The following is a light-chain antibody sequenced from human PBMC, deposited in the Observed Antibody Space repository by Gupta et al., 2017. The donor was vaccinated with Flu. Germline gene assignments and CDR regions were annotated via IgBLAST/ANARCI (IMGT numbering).Light chain of an antibody. Sequence: NCKSSQSVLYTSNNYNYLAWYQQKPGQPPKLLIYWASTRESGVPDRFSGSGSGTDFTLTISSLQAEDVAVYYCQQYYSIPYTFGQGTKLEIK. V-gene: IGKV4-1*01. CDR2: WAS. CDR3: QQYYSIPYT. CDR1: QSVLYTSNNYNY. J-gene: IGKJ2*01.